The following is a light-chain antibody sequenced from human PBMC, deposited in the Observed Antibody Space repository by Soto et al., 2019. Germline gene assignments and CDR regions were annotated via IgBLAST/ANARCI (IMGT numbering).Light chain of an antibody. CDR1: SSNIGAGYD. J-gene: IGLJ2*01. V-gene: IGLV1-40*01. CDR3: QSYDSSLVV. Sequence: QSVLTQPPSVSGAPGQRVTISCTGSSSNIGAGYDVHWYQQLPGTAPKLLIYGNSNRPSGVPDRFSGSKSGTSASLAITGRQAEDEADYYCQSYDSSLVVFGGGTKLTVL. CDR2: GNS.